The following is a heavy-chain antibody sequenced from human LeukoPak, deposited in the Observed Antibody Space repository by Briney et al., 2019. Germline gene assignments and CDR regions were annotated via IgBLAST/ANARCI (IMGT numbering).Heavy chain of an antibody. V-gene: IGHV3-53*01. J-gene: IGHJ4*02. D-gene: IGHD3-10*01. CDR3: AKEADYYGSGIDY. CDR2: IYSGGST. CDR1: GFTVSSNY. Sequence: GGSLRLSCAASGFTVSSNYMSWVRQAPGKGLEWVSVIYSGGSTYYADSVKGRFTISRDNSKNTLYLQMNSLRAEDTAVYYCAKEADYYGSGIDYWGQGTLVTVSS.